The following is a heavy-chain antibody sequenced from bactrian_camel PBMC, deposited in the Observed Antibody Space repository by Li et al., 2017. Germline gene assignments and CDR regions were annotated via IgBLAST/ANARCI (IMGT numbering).Heavy chain of an antibody. CDR1: LHTYSGNC. CDR2: IYTGSGST. CDR3: GVYDAYGGRCSFREDFYDY. D-gene: IGHD1*01. V-gene: IGHV3S40*01. Sequence: VQLVESGGGSVQAGGSLRLSCAASLHTYSGNCMGWFRQAPGKEREGVAFIYTGSGSTYYADSVKGRFTLSQDNASKTVVLQMNSLKPEDTAMYYCGVYDAYGGRCSFREDFYDYWGPGTQVTVS. J-gene: IGHJ4*01.